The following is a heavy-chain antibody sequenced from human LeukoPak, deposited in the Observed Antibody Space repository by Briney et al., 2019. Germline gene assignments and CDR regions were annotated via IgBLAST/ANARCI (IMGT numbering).Heavy chain of an antibody. Sequence: SVKVSCKASGGTFSRYAISWVRQAPGQGLEWMGRIIPILGIANYAQKFQGRVTITADKSTSTAYMELSSLRSEDTVVYYCARVLSYSGYPRCFDYWGQGTLVTVSS. V-gene: IGHV1-69*04. CDR1: GGTFSRYA. CDR2: IIPILGIA. D-gene: IGHD5-12*01. CDR3: ARVLSYSGYPRCFDY. J-gene: IGHJ4*02.